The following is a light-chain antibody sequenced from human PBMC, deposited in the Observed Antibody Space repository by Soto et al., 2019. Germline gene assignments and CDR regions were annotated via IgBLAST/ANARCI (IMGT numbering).Light chain of an antibody. CDR1: SGDVGGYYY. J-gene: IGLJ1*01. CDR2: EVS. CDR3: SSYTAGGTI. V-gene: IGLV2-14*01. Sequence: QPVLTQPASVSGSPGQSITISCTGTSGDVGGYYYVSWYQQLPGKAPKLMISEVSNRPSGVSNRFSGSKSGNTASLTISGLQAEDEADYYCSSYTAGGTIFGTGTKLTVL.